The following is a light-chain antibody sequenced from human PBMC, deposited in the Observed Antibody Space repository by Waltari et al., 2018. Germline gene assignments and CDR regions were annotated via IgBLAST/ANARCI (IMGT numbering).Light chain of an antibody. J-gene: IGKJ5*01. CDR2: LGS. V-gene: IGKV2-28*01. Sequence: DMVMTQSPVSLPVTHRERGSVSCRSSQRLLHINGNTYLDWYLQKPGQSPQLLIYLGSNRASGVPDRFSGSGSGADFTLRISRVEAEDVGLYYCMQGLQTSITFGQGTRLDIK. CDR1: QRLLHINGNTY. CDR3: MQGLQTSIT.